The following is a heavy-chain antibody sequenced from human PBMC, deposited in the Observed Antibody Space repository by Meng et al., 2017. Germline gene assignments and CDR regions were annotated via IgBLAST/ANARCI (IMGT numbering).Heavy chain of an antibody. D-gene: IGHD2/OR15-2a*01. CDR3: ARVTSSYYFDY. V-gene: IGHV4-31*01. CDR2: IYYSGST. J-gene: IGHJ4*02. CDR1: CGSISRGGYY. Sequence: QVELPEAGPGLGKPFQTLSRTCTVSCGSISRGGYYWSWIRQHPGKGLEWIGYIYYSGSTYYNPSLKSLVTISVDTSKNQFSLKLSSVTAADTAVYYCARVTSSYYFDYWGQGTLVTVSS.